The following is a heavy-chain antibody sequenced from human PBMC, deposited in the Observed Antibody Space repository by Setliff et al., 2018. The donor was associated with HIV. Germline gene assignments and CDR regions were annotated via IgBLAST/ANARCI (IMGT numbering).Heavy chain of an antibody. D-gene: IGHD3-9*01. J-gene: IGHJ4*02. V-gene: IGHV4-31*03. Sequence: TSETLSLTCTVSGVSINSDGYYWGWIRQHPGKGLEWIGYIHHSGSYYYNPPLKSRLTISVDTSKNQFSLRLDSVTAADTAVYYCARAPRLTRIFTPLYFDYWGQGALVTVSS. CDR1: GVSINSDGYY. CDR2: IHHSGSY. CDR3: ARAPRLTRIFTPLYFDY.